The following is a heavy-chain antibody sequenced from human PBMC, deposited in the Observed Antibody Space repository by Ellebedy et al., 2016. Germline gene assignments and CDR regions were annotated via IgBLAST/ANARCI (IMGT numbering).Heavy chain of an antibody. V-gene: IGHV1-46*03. CDR3: SRSEGDF. J-gene: IGHJ4*02. CDR2: INPGGTQT. CDR1: GYMFTSIY. Sequence: ASVKVSXXTSGYMFTSIYIHWVRHAPGQGLEWIGTINPGGTQTSYAQKFQGRVTLTSDTSTSTVYMELTTLRSDDTAEYYCSRSEGDFWGQGTLVTVSS.